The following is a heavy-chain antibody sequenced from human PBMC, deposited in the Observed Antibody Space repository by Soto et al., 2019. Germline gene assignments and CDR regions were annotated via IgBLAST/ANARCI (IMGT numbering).Heavy chain of an antibody. D-gene: IGHD2-2*01. CDR3: RGVYDCSRPNCYDDY. CDR1: GFIFSSDG. CDR2: ISHDGSKK. J-gene: IGHJ4*02. V-gene: IGHV3-30*03. Sequence: QVKLVESGGGVVQSGTSLRLSCEASGFIFSSDGMHWVRQAPGKGLEWVAVISHDGSKKYYADSVKGRFTISRDNSKNTLNLQMNSLRAEDMAVYYCRGVYDCSRPNCYDDYWGQGTLVTVSS.